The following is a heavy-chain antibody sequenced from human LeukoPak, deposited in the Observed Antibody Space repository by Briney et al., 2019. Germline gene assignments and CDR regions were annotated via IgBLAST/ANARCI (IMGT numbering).Heavy chain of an antibody. D-gene: IGHD1-26*01. CDR3: ARSVGATP. J-gene: IGHJ4*02. V-gene: IGHV4-39*01. CDR1: GGSISTGNYY. Sequence: SETLSLTCTVSGGSISTGNYYWGWIRQPPGKGLEWIGSLYYTGSTYYNPSLKSRVTISRDTAKNQFSLKLSSVTAADTAVYYCARSVGATPWGQGTLVAVSS. CDR2: LYYTGST.